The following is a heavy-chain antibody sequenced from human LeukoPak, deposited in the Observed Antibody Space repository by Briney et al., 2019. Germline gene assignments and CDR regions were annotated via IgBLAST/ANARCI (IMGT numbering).Heavy chain of an antibody. J-gene: IGHJ6*03. V-gene: IGHV3-7*01. D-gene: IGHD2-8*01. CDR2: IKQDGSEK. Sequence: PGGSLRLSCAASGFTFSSYWMSWVRQAPGKGLEWVANIKQDGSEKYYVDSVKGRFTISRDNAKNSLYLQMNSLRAEDTAVYYCAREGCGYCTNGVCSCSYYMDVWGKGTTVTVSS. CDR1: GFTFSSYW. CDR3: AREGCGYCTNGVCSCSYYMDV.